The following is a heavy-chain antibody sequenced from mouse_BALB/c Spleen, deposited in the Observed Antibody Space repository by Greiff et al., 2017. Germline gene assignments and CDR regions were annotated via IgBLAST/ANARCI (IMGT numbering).Heavy chain of an antibody. CDR3: ARRSYYGNYVDFDY. J-gene: IGHJ2*01. Sequence: EVQLKESGPELVKPGASVKVSCKASGYAFTSYNMYWVKQSHGKSLEWIGYIDPYNGGTSYNQKFKGKATLTVDKSSSTAYMHLNSLTSEDSAVYYCARRSYYGNYVDFDYWGQGTTLTVSS. V-gene: IGHV1S135*01. CDR2: IDPYNGGT. D-gene: IGHD2-10*01. CDR1: GYAFTSYN.